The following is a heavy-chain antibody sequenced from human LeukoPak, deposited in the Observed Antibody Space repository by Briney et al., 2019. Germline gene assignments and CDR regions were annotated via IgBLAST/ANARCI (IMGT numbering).Heavy chain of an antibody. D-gene: IGHD1-26*01. J-gene: IGHJ4*02. V-gene: IGHV3-23*01. CDR3: AKSIVPFDY. CDR2: IGGSGGST. Sequence: GGSLRLSCAASGFTFSSYSMNWVRQAPGKGLEWVSAIGGSGGSTYYADSVKGRFTISRDNSKNTLYLQMNSLRVEDTAVYYCAKSIVPFDYWGQGTLVTVSS. CDR1: GFTFSSYS.